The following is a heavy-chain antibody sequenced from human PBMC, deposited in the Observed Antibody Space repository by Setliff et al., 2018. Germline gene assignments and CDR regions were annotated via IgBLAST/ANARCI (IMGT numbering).Heavy chain of an antibody. CDR1: GYTFTNYG. CDR2: IITNTGKT. V-gene: IGHV1-18*01. D-gene: IGHD3-10*01. Sequence: ASVKVSCKASGYTFTNYGFTWVRQAPGQGLEWMGMIITNTGKTSYPKKFQGRVTITTDESTSTAYMELSSLRSEDTAVYYCARRPYGPFYFYMDVWGKGTTVTVSS. CDR3: ARRPYGPFYFYMDV. J-gene: IGHJ6*03.